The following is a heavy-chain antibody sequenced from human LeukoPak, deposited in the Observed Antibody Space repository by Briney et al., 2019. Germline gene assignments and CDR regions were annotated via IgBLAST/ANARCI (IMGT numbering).Heavy chain of an antibody. J-gene: IGHJ4*02. Sequence: ASVKVSCKASGYTFTGYYMHWVRQAPGQGLEWMGWINPNSGGTNYAQKFQGRVTMTRDTSISTAYMELSRLRSDDTAVYYCARGLEWLSQYYFDYWGQGTLVTVSS. CDR3: ARGLEWLSQYYFDY. V-gene: IGHV1-2*02. D-gene: IGHD3-3*01. CDR1: GYTFTGYY. CDR2: INPNSGGT.